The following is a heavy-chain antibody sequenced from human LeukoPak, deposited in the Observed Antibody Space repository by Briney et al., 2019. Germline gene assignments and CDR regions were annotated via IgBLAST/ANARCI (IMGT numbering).Heavy chain of an antibody. V-gene: IGHV3-74*01. D-gene: IGHD3-9*01. CDR2: INSDGSSA. CDR3: ARGGTYYDILTG. Sequence: GGSLRLSCAASGFTFSSYGMHWVRQAPGKGLVWVSRINSDGSSASYADSVKGRFTISRDNAKNTLYLQMNSLRAEDTAVYYCARGGTYYDILTGWGQGTLVTVSS. J-gene: IGHJ4*02. CDR1: GFTFSSYG.